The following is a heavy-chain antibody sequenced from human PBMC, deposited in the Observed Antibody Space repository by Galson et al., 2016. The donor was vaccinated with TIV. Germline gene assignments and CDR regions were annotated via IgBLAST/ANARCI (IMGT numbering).Heavy chain of an antibody. CDR3: ARGRGEI. D-gene: IGHD3-10*01. V-gene: IGHV3-49*03. Sequence: SLRLSCAVSGFRFGDNAISWFRQTPEKGLEWVGFIRSKPYGGTAECAASVRGRFTISRDDSRSTAYLQMDSLKSEDTAVYYCARGRGEIWGPGTLVTVSS. CDR1: GFRFGDNA. J-gene: IGHJ4*02. CDR2: IRSKPYGGTA.